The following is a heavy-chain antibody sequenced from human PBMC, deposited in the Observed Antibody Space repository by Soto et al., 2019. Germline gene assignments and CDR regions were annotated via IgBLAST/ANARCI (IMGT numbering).Heavy chain of an antibody. CDR2: IYWDDDK. Sequence: QITLKESGPPLVKPTQTLTLTCTFSGFSLTTRGVGVGWIRQPPGKALECLALIYWDDDKRYSPSLQSRLSINKDTSKNQVVLTRTNVDPVDTATYYCAHIPNYYQYDWFDPWGQGTLVSVSS. V-gene: IGHV2-5*02. D-gene: IGHD3-16*01. CDR1: GFSLTTRGVG. J-gene: IGHJ5*02. CDR3: AHIPNYYQYDWFDP.